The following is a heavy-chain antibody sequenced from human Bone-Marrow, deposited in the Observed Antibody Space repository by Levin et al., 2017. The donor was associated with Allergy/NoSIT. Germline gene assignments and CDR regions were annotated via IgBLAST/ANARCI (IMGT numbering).Heavy chain of an antibody. V-gene: IGHV4-31*03. CDR1: GGSISSGGYY. D-gene: IGHD6-13*01. Sequence: NASETLSLTCTVSGGSISSGGYYWSWIRQHPGKGLEWIGYIYYSGSTYYNPSLKSRVTISVDTSKNQFSLKLSSVTAADTAVYYCARSIAAAGRTFDPWGQGTLVTVSS. CDR3: ARSIAAAGRTFDP. CDR2: IYYSGST. J-gene: IGHJ5*02.